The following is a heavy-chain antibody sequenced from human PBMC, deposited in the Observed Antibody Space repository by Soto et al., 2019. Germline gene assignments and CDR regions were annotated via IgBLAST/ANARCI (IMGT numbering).Heavy chain of an antibody. D-gene: IGHD3-16*01. Sequence: EVQMLEPGGGLVKPGGSLRLSFAASGFRFRNYAMSWVRQAPGQGLAWVAAISGSGGTTYFADSVKGLFTISRDNSRNTLSLQMSSLRAEYTGIYYCARAAPITVPYFDDLGQGTLVTVSS. CDR2: ISGSGGTT. J-gene: IGHJ4*02. CDR1: GFRFRNYA. CDR3: ARAAPITVPYFDD. V-gene: IGHV3-23*01.